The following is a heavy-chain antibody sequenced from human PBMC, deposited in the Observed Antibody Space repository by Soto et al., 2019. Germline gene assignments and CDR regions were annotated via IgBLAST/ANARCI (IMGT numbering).Heavy chain of an antibody. D-gene: IGHD3-22*01. J-gene: IGHJ3*02. CDR2: IKSKTDGGTT. Sequence: GGSLRLSCAASGFTFSNAWMNWVRQAPGKGLEWVGRIKSKTDGGTTDYAAPVKGRFTISRDDSKNTLYLQMNSLKTEDTAVYYCTTVFRTWRYYYDLGAFDIWGQGTMVTVSS. CDR3: TTVFRTWRYYYDLGAFDI. CDR1: GFTFSNAW. V-gene: IGHV3-15*07.